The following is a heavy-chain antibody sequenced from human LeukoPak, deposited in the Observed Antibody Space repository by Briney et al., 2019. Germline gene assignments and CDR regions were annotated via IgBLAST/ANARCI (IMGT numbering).Heavy chain of an antibody. Sequence: GGSRRLSCAASGFTFSSSAMSWVRLAPGKGLEWVSGISGSDGSTYYADSVKGRFTISRDISQNMVYLQVNSLRDDDTAVYYCARDDTSGGYYEFGYWGQGALLIVSS. CDR1: GFTFSSSA. CDR3: ARDDTSGGYYEFGY. J-gene: IGHJ4*02. V-gene: IGHV3-23*01. CDR2: ISGSDGST. D-gene: IGHD6-19*01.